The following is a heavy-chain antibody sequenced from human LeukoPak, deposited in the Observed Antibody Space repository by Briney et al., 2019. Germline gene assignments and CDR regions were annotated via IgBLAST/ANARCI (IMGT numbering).Heavy chain of an antibody. CDR3: ARGLNNRKSGRRFDVFEI. CDR2: VYYSGST. J-gene: IGHJ3*02. V-gene: IGHV4-61*01. Sequence: SETLSLTCTVSGYSISSGNYWDWIRQPPGKGLEWSGYVYYSGSTNYNPSLKSRVTISADTSKNQFSLRLSSVTAADTAVYYCARGLNNRKSGRRFDVFEIWGQGTMVTVSS. CDR1: GYSISSGNY. D-gene: IGHD3-3*01.